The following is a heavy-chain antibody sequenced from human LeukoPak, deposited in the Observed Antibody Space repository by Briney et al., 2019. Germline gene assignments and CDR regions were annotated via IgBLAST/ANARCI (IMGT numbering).Heavy chain of an antibody. Sequence: GGSLRLSCAASGFSFSSYGLHWVRQAPGKGLEWVAFIRYDGSNKYYADSVKGRFTISRDDSKKTLYLQMNSLKPEDTAVYYCAKKIYFDFWGQGTLVTVSS. V-gene: IGHV3-30*02. CDR3: AKKIYFDF. CDR1: GFSFSSYG. J-gene: IGHJ4*02. CDR2: IRYDGSNK.